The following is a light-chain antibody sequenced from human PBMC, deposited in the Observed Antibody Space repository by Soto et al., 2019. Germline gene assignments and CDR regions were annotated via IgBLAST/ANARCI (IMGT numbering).Light chain of an antibody. CDR3: QQYNNWPRAT. J-gene: IGKJ4*01. CDR1: QSISSN. Sequence: EIVMTQYPATLSVSPGERATLSCMASQSISSNLAWYQQKPGQAPRLLMFRTSSRATGFPARFSGSGSGTEFNLTISSLQSVDFGVYYCQQYNNWPRATFGGGTKVEIK. CDR2: RTS. V-gene: IGKV3D-15*01.